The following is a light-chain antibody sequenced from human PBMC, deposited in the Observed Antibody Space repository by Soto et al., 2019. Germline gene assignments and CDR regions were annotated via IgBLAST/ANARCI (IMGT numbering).Light chain of an antibody. CDR2: EGS. Sequence: QSALIQPASVSGSPGQSVTISCTGSSSYVGSYNLVSWYQQHPGKAPKLMIYEGSKRPSGVSNRFSGSKSGNTASLTISGLQAEDEADYYCCSYAGSSTSYVFGTGTKVTVL. J-gene: IGLJ1*01. V-gene: IGLV2-23*01. CDR1: SSYVGSYNL. CDR3: CSYAGSSTSYV.